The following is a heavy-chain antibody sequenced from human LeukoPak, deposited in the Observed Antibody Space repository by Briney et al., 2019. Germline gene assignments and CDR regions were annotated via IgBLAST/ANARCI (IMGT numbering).Heavy chain of an antibody. CDR1: GFTFSSYG. D-gene: IGHD3-10*01. V-gene: IGHV3-30*03. CDR3: ARAYGSGGYYIPDQNYYYYGMDV. Sequence: PGGSLRLSCAASGFTFSSYGMHWVRQAPGKGLEWVAVISYDGSNKYYADSVKGRFTISRDNSRNTLYLQMNSLRAEDTAVYYCARAYGSGGYYIPDQNYYYYGMDVWGQGTTVTVSS. CDR2: ISYDGSNK. J-gene: IGHJ6*02.